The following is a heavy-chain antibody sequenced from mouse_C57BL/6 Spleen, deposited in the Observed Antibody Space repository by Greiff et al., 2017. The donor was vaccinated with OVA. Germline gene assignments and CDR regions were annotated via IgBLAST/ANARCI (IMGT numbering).Heavy chain of an antibody. Sequence: QVQLQQPGAELVKPGASVKVSCKASGYTFTSYWMHWVKQRPGQGLEWIGRIHPSDSDTNYNQKFKGKATLTVDKSSSTAYMQLSSLTSEDAAGYYCAIPFTAQAILDYWGQGTTLTVSS. V-gene: IGHV1-74*01. D-gene: IGHD3-2*02. CDR1: GYTFTSYW. J-gene: IGHJ2*01. CDR2: IHPSDSDT. CDR3: AIPFTAQAILDY.